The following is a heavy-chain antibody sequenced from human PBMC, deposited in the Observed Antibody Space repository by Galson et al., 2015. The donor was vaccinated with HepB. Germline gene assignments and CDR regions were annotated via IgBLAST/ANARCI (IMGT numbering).Heavy chain of an antibody. CDR2: INPSGGST. Sequence: SVKVSCKASGYTFTSYYMHWVRQAPGQGLEWMGIINPSGGSTSYAQKFQGRVTMTRDTSTSTVYMELSSLRSEDTAVYYCASDHDIVVVPAAGHDAFDIGGQGTLVTVSS. CDR3: ASDHDIVVVPAAGHDAFDI. CDR1: GYTFTSYY. J-gene: IGHJ3*02. V-gene: IGHV1-46*01. D-gene: IGHD2-2*01.